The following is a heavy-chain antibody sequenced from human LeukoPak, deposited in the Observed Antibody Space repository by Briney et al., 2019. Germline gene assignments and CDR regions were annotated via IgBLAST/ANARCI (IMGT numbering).Heavy chain of an antibody. CDR1: GGSISSGGYY. Sequence: SQTLSLTCTVSGGSISSGGYYWSWIRQPPGKGLEWIGYIYYSGSTYYNPSLKSRVTISVDTSKNQFSLKLSSVTAADTAVYYCAREDSSWYYFDYWGQGTLVTVSS. CDR2: IYYSGST. CDR3: AREDSSWYYFDY. J-gene: IGHJ4*02. D-gene: IGHD6-13*01. V-gene: IGHV4-30-4*01.